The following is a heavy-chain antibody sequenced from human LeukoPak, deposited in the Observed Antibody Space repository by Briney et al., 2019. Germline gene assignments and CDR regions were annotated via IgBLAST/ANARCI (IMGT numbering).Heavy chain of an antibody. V-gene: IGHV4-4*07. J-gene: IGHJ4*02. CDR2: IYISGST. CDR1: GGSISTDH. Sequence: SETLSLTCTVSGGSISTDHWNWIRQPAGKGLEWIGRIYISGSTNYNPSLKSRVTVSVDTSKNLFSLNLRTVTAADTAVYYCAREGAARPGFDYWGQGTLVTVSS. D-gene: IGHD6-6*01. CDR3: AREGAARPGFDY.